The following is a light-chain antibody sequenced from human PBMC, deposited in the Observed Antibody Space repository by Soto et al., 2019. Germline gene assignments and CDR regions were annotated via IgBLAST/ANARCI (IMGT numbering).Light chain of an antibody. J-gene: IGKJ4*01. CDR3: QKYNSAPLT. V-gene: IGKV1-27*01. CDR1: QGIRNY. CDR2: AAS. Sequence: DIQMTQSPSSLSASVGDRVTITCRASQGIRNYLAWYQQRPGKVPKVLISAASTLHPGVPSRFSGSGSGTDFTLTISSLQPEDVATYYCQKYNSAPLTFGGGTKVEIK.